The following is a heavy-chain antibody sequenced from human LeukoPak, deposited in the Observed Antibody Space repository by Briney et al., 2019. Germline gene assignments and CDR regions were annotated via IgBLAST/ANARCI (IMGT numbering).Heavy chain of an antibody. CDR3: ARVVSPGLSSSWGDAFDI. Sequence: GSLRLSCAASGFTFSSYAMHWVRQAPGKGLEWVAVISYDGSNKYYADSVKGRFTISRDNSKNTLYLQMNSLRAEDTAVYYCARVVSPGLSSSWGDAFDIWGQGTMVTVSS. D-gene: IGHD6-13*01. CDR2: ISYDGSNK. CDR1: GFTFSSYA. J-gene: IGHJ3*02. V-gene: IGHV3-30-3*01.